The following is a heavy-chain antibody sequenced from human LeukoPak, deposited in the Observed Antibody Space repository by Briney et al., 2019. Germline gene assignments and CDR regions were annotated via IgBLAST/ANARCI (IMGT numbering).Heavy chain of an antibody. D-gene: IGHD3-22*01. CDR1: GYSISSGYY. V-gene: IGHV4-38-2*02. CDR3: ARDGKYYYDSSGYYFGY. CDR2: IYHSGST. Sequence: SETLSLTCTVSGYSISSGYYWGWIRQPPGKGLEWIGSIYHSGSTYYNPSLKSRVTISVDTSKSQFSLKLSSVTAADTAVYYCARDGKYYYDSSGYYFGYWGQGTLVTVSS. J-gene: IGHJ4*02.